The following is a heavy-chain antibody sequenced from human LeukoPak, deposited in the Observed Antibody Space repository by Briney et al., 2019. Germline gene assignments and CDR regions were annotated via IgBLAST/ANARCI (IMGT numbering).Heavy chain of an antibody. D-gene: IGHD5-18*01. Sequence: GASVKVSCKASGGTFSSYAISWVRQAPGQGLEWMGRIIPILGIANYAQKFQGRVTITADKSTSTAYMELSSLRSEDTAVYYCARDSYGFPHYHGMDVWGQGTTVTVSS. CDR1: GGTFSSYA. CDR2: IIPILGIA. V-gene: IGHV1-69*04. J-gene: IGHJ6*02. CDR3: ARDSYGFPHYHGMDV.